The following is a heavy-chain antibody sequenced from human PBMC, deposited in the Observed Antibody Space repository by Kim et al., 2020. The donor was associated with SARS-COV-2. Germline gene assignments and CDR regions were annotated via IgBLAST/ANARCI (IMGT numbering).Heavy chain of an antibody. V-gene: IGHV3-23*01. CDR1: GFTFKNYA. J-gene: IGHJ4*02. CDR3: AKRHDSATYYNLFFDY. Sequence: GGSLRLSCAASGFTFKNYAMTWVRQAPGKGLEWVSAVSSSGRTTSYADSVRGRFTISRDNSKNTVYLQMNSLRAEDTAVYYCAKRHDSATYYNLFFDYWGQGILVTVSS. D-gene: IGHD3-10*01. CDR2: VSSSGRTT.